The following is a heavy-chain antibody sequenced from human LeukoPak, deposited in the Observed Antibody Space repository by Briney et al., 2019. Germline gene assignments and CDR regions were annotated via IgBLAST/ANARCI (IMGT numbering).Heavy chain of an antibody. D-gene: IGHD3-22*01. CDR3: ARPLTADSSGYYYY. J-gene: IGHJ4*02. CDR1: GSSFTSYW. Sequence: GESLKISCKGSGSSFTSYWIGWVRQLPGKGLEWLGIIYLGDSDTSYSPSFQGQVTISADKSISTAYLQWSSLKASDTAMYYCARPLTADSSGYYYYWGQGTLVTVSS. V-gene: IGHV5-51*01. CDR2: IYLGDSDT.